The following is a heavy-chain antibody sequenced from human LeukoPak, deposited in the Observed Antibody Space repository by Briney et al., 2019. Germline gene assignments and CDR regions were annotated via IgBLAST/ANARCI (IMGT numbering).Heavy chain of an antibody. CDR3: AREPIAAVGLDY. CDR1: GFTFSDYG. J-gene: IGHJ4*02. Sequence: GRSLRLSCAASGFTFSDYGMHWVRQAPGKGLEWVAVIWYDGSIKYYADSVKGRFTISRDNSKNTLYMQMNSMRAEDTAVYFCAREPIAAVGLDYWGQGTLVTVSS. D-gene: IGHD6-13*01. CDR2: IWYDGSIK. V-gene: IGHV3-33*01.